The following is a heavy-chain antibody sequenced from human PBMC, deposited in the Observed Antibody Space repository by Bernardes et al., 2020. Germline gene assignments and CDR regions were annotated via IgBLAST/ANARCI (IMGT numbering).Heavy chain of an antibody. Sequence: GSLRLSCAASGFTFSTYSMNWVRQAPGKGLEWVSSISSSSSYIYYADSVKGRFTISRDNAKNSLYLQMNSLRAEDTAAYYCARNRQTGVVPAPRYYYYNAMDVWGQGTTVTVSS. CDR2: ISSSSSYI. CDR1: GFTFSTYS. V-gene: IGHV3-21*01. J-gene: IGHJ6*02. D-gene: IGHD2-2*01. CDR3: ARNRQTGVVPAPRYYYYNAMDV.